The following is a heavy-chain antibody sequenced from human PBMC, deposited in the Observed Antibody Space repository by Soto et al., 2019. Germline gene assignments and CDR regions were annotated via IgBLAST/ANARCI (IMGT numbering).Heavy chain of an antibody. Sequence: QVQLVQSGAEVTRPGSSVRVSCKASGGAFNSYTISWVRQAPGQGPEWMGRIIPVLGVANYAQTFQGRVTITADKSTSTVYMDLSSLRSEDTAVYYCARGGVAAAGTLGNWGQGTLVTVSS. V-gene: IGHV1-69*02. CDR1: GGAFNSYT. CDR3: ARGGVAAAGTLGN. CDR2: IIPVLGVA. J-gene: IGHJ4*02. D-gene: IGHD6-13*01.